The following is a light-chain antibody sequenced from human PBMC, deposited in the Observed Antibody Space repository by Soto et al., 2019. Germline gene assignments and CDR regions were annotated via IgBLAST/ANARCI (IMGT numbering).Light chain of an antibody. CDR3: SSYTTSSSVV. Sequence: QLVLTQPASVSGSPGQSITISCTGTSSDVGVNNYVSWYKQHPGKAPKLMIYEVSNRPSGVSNRFSGSKSGNTASLTISGLQAEDEADYHCSSYTTSSSVVFGGGTKLTVL. CDR2: EVS. CDR1: SSDVGVNNY. V-gene: IGLV2-14*01. J-gene: IGLJ2*01.